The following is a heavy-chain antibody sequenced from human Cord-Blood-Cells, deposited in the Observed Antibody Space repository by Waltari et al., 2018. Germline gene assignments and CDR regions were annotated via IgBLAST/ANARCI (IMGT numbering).Heavy chain of an antibody. CDR2: IIPIFGTA. D-gene: IGHD3-16*01. CDR1: GGTFISYA. CDR3: ARGGYYFDY. V-gene: IGHV1-69*01. J-gene: IGHJ4*02. Sequence: QVQLVQSGPAVTEPGSSAKVSCKSSGGTFISYAISWVRQAPGQGIEWMGGIIPIFGTANYAQKFQGRVTITADESTSTAYMELSSLRSEDTAVYYCARGGYYFDYWGQGTLVTVSS.